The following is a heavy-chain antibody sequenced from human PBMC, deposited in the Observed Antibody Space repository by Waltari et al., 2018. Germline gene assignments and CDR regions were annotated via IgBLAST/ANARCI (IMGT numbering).Heavy chain of an antibody. D-gene: IGHD3-10*01. V-gene: IGHV1-2*02. CDR1: GYTFTGYY. J-gene: IGHJ4*02. CDR2: FSPNNGDN. Sequence: QVQLAQSGAEEKKPGASVTVSCKASGYTFTGYYIHWVRQAPGKGREWMGWFSPNNGDNKYAQKFQGRVTMTRDTSINTAYMELSSLTSDDTAVYYCARDGPGAGNDDFDYWGQGTLVSVSS. CDR3: ARDGPGAGNDDFDY.